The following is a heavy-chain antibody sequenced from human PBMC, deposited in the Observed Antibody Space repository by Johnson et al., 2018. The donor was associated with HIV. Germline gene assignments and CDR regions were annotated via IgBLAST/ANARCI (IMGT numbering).Heavy chain of an antibody. D-gene: IGHD3-3*01. CDR1: GFTFRAYG. J-gene: IGHJ3*02. V-gene: IGHV3-30*02. CDR3: AREGPRITIFGVVTPSAFDI. Sequence: QVQLVESGGGVVQPGGSLRLSCAASGFTFRAYGIHWVRQAPGKGLEWVAFIRFGGSQKYYADSVKGRFTISRDNAKKSLFLQMNSLRVEDTAFYYCAREGPRITIFGVVTPSAFDIWGQGTMVTVSS. CDR2: IRFGGSQK.